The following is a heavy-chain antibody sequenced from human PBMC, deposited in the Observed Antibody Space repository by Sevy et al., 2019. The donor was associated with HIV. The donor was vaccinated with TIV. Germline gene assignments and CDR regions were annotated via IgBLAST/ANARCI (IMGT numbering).Heavy chain of an antibody. Sequence: GGSLRLSCAASGFTFTRYAFHWVRQAPGKGLEWVAVVSKEGTNKYYADSMKGRFTISRDNSRNTLYLQMQSLRADDTAVYFCARDPHSVPHWGSFDSWGQGTLVTVSS. CDR2: VSKEGTNK. V-gene: IGHV3-30-3*01. D-gene: IGHD3-16*01. J-gene: IGHJ4*02. CDR1: GFTFTRYA. CDR3: ARDPHSVPHWGSFDS.